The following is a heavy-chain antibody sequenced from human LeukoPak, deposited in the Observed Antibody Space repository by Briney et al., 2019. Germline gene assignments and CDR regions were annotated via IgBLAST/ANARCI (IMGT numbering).Heavy chain of an antibody. CDR1: GLTFDDYA. CDR3: AKEALSPRIAAAGTLTY. Sequence: TGGSLRLSCAASGLTFDDYAMHWVRQAPAKGLEWVSAISGSGGSTYYADSVKGRFTISGDNSKNTLYLQMNSLRAEDTAVYYCAKEALSPRIAAAGTLTYWGQGTLVTVSS. V-gene: IGHV3-23*01. CDR2: ISGSGGST. J-gene: IGHJ4*02. D-gene: IGHD6-13*01.